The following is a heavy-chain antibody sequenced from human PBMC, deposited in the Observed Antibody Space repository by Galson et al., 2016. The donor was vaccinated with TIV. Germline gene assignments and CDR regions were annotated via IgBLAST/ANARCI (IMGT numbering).Heavy chain of an antibody. J-gene: IGHJ6*02. CDR1: GGSISNSHW. CDR3: ARWPGSSSSGYYYYGLDV. D-gene: IGHD6-6*01. CDR2: IYHRGST. V-gene: IGHV4-4*02. Sequence: ETLSLTCTVSGGSISNSHWWSWVRQPPGKGLEWIGEIYHRGSTNYNPSLKSRVSISVDKSKNQFSQTLSSVTAADTAVYYCARWPGSSSSGYYYYGLDVWGQGTTVTVSS.